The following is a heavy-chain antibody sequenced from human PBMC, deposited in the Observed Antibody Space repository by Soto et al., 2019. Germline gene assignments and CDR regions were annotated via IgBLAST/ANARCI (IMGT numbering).Heavy chain of an antibody. CDR2: ISGSGGST. J-gene: IGHJ4*02. D-gene: IGHD2-15*01. CDR1: GFTFSSYA. V-gene: IGHV3-23*01. CDR3: AKDSPKGYCSGGSCYFVY. Sequence: GGSLRLSCAASGFTFSSYAMSWVRQAPGKGLEWVSAISGSGGSTYYADSVKDRFTISRDNSKNTLYLQMNSLRAEDTAVYYCAKDSPKGYCSGGSCYFVYWGQGTLVTVSS.